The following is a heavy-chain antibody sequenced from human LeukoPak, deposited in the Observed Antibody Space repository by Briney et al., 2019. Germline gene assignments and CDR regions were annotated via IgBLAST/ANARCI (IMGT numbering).Heavy chain of an antibody. V-gene: IGHV3-43*01. CDR2: MSWDGGSI. Sequence: GGSLRLSCAASGYSFHDFTRHWVRQAPGKGLEWVSVMSWDGGSIYYADSVKGRFTISRDNSKKSLYLQMNSLRTEDTALYYCAKVDSSDQTRGDFDIWGQGTMVSVFS. D-gene: IGHD6-19*01. CDR3: AKVDSSDQTRGDFDI. CDR1: GYSFHDFT. J-gene: IGHJ3*02.